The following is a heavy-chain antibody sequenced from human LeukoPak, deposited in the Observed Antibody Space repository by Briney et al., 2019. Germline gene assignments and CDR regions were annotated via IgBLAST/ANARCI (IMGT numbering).Heavy chain of an antibody. CDR3: AAIEMATIDY. V-gene: IGHV4-30-4*01. CDR1: GGSISSGDYY. D-gene: IGHD5-24*01. J-gene: IGHJ4*02. Sequence: SETLSLTCTISGGSISSGDYYWSWIRQPPGKGLEWIGYIYYSGSTYYNPSLKSRVTISVDTSKNQFSLKLSSVTAADTAVYYCAAIEMATIDYWGQGTLVTVSS. CDR2: IYYSGST.